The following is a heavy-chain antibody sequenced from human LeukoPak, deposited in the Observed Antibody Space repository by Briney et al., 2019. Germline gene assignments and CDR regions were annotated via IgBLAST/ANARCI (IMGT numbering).Heavy chain of an antibody. J-gene: IGHJ6*03. V-gene: IGHV3-21*01. Sequence: GGSLRLSCAASGFTFSNYSMNWVRQAPGKGLEWVSSISSVSSYMYYADSVKGRFTVSRDNAKNSLFLQMNSLRAEDTAVYFCARDPSAYTSGRYYQYYYMDVWGRGTTVTVSS. CDR3: ARDPSAYTSGRYYQYYYMDV. CDR2: ISSVSSYM. CDR1: GFTFSNYS. D-gene: IGHD5-18*01.